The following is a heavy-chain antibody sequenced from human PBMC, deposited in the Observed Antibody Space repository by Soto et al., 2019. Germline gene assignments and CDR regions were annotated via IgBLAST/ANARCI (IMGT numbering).Heavy chain of an antibody. V-gene: IGHV3-30-3*01. D-gene: IGHD3-22*01. J-gene: IGHJ5*02. Sequence: PGGSLRLSCAASGFTFSSYAMHWVRQAPGKGLEWVAVISYDGSNKYYADSAKGRFTISRDNSKNTLYLQMNSLRAEDTAVYYCARERYYYDSSGYYSRNWFDPWGQGTLVTVSS. CDR1: GFTFSSYA. CDR2: ISYDGSNK. CDR3: ARERYYYDSSGYYSRNWFDP.